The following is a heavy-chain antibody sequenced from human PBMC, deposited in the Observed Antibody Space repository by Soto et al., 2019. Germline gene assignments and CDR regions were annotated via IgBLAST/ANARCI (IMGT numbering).Heavy chain of an antibody. CDR3: ARQNNWFDP. V-gene: IGHV4-38-2*01. CDR1: GDSISSGYY. J-gene: IGHJ5*02. Sequence: PSETLSLTCAVSGDSISSGYYRAWIRQPPGKGLEWIGSIYHSGTTYYNPSLKSRVTMSVDASKNQFSLKLSSVTAADTAVYYCARQNNWFDPWGQGTLVTVSS. CDR2: IYHSGTT.